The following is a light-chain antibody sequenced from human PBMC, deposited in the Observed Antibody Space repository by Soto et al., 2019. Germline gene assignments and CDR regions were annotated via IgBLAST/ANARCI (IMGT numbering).Light chain of an antibody. V-gene: IGLV2-18*02. CDR3: SSYNSPSRYV. J-gene: IGLJ1*01. CDR1: SSDVGKYDR. CDR2: EVT. Sequence: QSVLTQPPSVSGSPGQSVTISCTGTSSDVGKYDRVSWYQQPPGTAPKLIIYEVTNRPSGVPARFSGSKSGNTASLTISRLQAEDEADYYCSSYNSPSRYVYGARTKVTVL.